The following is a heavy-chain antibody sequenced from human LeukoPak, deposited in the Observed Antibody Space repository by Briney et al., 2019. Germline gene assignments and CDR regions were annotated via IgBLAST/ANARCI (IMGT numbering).Heavy chain of an antibody. Sequence: PGGSLRLSCAASGFTFSSYTMSWVRQAPGKGLEWVSSISGSSRHKYYADSVKGRFTISRDNAKNSLYLQMNSLRAEDTAVYYCARTANFAAGYYIDYWGQGTLVTVSS. CDR3: ARTANFAAGYYIDY. CDR2: ISGSSRHK. CDR1: GFTFSSYT. V-gene: IGHV3-21*01. D-gene: IGHD6-13*01. J-gene: IGHJ4*02.